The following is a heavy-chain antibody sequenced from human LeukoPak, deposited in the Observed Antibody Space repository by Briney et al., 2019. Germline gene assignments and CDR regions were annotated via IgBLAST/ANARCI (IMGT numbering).Heavy chain of an antibody. D-gene: IGHD2-21*01. CDR1: GFTISNAW. CDR3: TTDCGGDCYTYYYYYYYMDV. CDR2: IKSKTDGGTT. Sequence: SGGSLRLSCAASGFTISNAWMSWVRQAPGKGLEWVGRIKSKTDGGTTDYAAPVKGRFTISRDDSKNTLYLQMNSLKTEDTAVYYCTTDCGGDCYTYYYYYYYMDVWGKGTTVTVSS. V-gene: IGHV3-15*01. J-gene: IGHJ6*03.